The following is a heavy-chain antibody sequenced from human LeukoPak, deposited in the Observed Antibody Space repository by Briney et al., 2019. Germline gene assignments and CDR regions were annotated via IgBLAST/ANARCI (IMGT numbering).Heavy chain of an antibody. J-gene: IGHJ4*02. CDR3: ARSSRGG. CDR1: GFTFSSYA. CDR2: ISYDGSNK. Sequence: GGSLRLSCAASGFTFSSYAMHWVRQAPGKGLEWAAVISYDGSNKYYADSVKGRFTISRDNSKNTLYLQMNSLRAEDTAVYYCARSSRGGWGQGTLVTVSS. D-gene: IGHD3-10*01. V-gene: IGHV3-30-3*01.